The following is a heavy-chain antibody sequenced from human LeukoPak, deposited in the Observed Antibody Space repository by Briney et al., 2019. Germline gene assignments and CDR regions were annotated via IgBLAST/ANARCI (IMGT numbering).Heavy chain of an antibody. CDR3: GGVVRVSNWFDP. CDR1: GGSVTSSTYY. J-gene: IGHJ5*02. CDR2: APYSGYT. D-gene: IGHD3-10*01. Sequence: SETLSLTCTVSGGSVTSSTYYWAWIRQPPGKGLEWIGSAPYSGYTYYNPSLKSRVTISVDTSKNQLSLKLSSVTAADTAVYYCGGVVRVSNWFDPWGQGTLVTVSS. V-gene: IGHV4-39*01.